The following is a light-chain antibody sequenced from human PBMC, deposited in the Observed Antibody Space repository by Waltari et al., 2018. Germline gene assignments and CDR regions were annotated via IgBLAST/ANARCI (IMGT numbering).Light chain of an antibody. CDR2: RAS. CDR3: QQYYNTPRT. V-gene: IGKV4-1*01. CDR1: QSLLYSPKSKHY. J-gene: IGKJ1*01. Sequence: DIVMTQSPDSLAVSLGVEPTINCKSSQSLLYSPKSKHYLAGYQQKPGQPPKLLINRASTRESGVPDRFSGSGSGTDFTLTISSLQAEDVAIYYCQQYYNTPRTFGQGTKVEIK.